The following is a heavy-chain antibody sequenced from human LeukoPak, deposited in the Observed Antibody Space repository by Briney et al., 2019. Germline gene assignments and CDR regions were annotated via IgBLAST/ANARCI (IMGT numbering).Heavy chain of an antibody. J-gene: IGHJ4*02. CDR1: GATFTTYA. D-gene: IGHD2-2*01. CDR2: IIPVFGTA. Sequence: GASAKVSCKASGATFTTYAIIWVRQAPGQGLEWMGGIIPVFGTATYAQRFQGRVTISTDESTSTAYMELTSLRSEDTAVYYWARGYCSSTSCFLDYWGQGPLVTVSS. V-gene: IGHV1-69*05. CDR3: ARGYCSSTSCFLDY.